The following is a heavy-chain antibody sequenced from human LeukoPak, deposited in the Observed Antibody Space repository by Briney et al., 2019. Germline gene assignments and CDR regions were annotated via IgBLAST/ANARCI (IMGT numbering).Heavy chain of an antibody. CDR3: ARRWATRRQWLARREYYFDY. V-gene: IGHV1-8*01. D-gene: IGHD6-19*01. CDR1: GYTFASYG. CDR2: MNPNSGNT. J-gene: IGHJ4*02. Sequence: GASVKVFCKASGYTFASYGITWFRQAPGQGLEWMGWMNPNSGNTGYAQRFQGRVTMTRNTSISTAYMELSSLRSEDTAVYYCARRWATRRQWLARREYYFDYWGQGTLVTVSS.